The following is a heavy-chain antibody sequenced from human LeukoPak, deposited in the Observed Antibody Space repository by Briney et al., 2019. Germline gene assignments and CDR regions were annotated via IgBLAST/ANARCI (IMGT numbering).Heavy chain of an antibody. CDR2: ISYDGSNK. V-gene: IGHV3-30-3*01. J-gene: IGHJ4*02. CDR1: GFTFSSYA. CDR3: ARDRVWGSYRWYYFDY. Sequence: PGGSLRLSCAASGFTFSSYAMHWVRQAPGKGLEWVAVISYDGSNKYYADSVKGRFTISRDNAKNSLYLQMNSLRAEDTAVYYCARDRVWGSYRWYYFDYWGQGTLVTVSS. D-gene: IGHD3-16*02.